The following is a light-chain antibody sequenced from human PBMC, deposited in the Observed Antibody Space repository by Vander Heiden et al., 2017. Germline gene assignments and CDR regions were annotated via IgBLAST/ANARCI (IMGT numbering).Light chain of an antibody. V-gene: IGKV2-28*01. J-gene: IGKJ3*01. CDR3: KQALQTLRT. CDR1: QSLLHSNGYNY. CDR2: LGS. Sequence: DIVMTQSPLSLPVTPGEPASISCRSSQSLLHSNGYNYLDWYLQKPGQSPQLLIYLGSNRASGVPDRFSGSGSGTDFTLKISRVEAEDVGVYYCKQALQTLRTFGHGTKVDIK.